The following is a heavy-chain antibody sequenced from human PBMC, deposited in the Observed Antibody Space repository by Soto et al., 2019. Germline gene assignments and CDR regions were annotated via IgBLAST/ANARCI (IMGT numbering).Heavy chain of an antibody. Sequence: SVKVSCKSSENTFTNYYIHWLRQPPGQGLEWMGGIIPFCGTTSYAQKFQGRVTITADESTSTAYMELSSLRSDYTAVYYCARELAGGDAFDIWGQGTMVTVSS. V-gene: IGHV1-69*13. CDR3: ARELAGGDAFDI. CDR1: ENTFTNYY. D-gene: IGHD6-19*01. CDR2: IIPFCGTT. J-gene: IGHJ3*02.